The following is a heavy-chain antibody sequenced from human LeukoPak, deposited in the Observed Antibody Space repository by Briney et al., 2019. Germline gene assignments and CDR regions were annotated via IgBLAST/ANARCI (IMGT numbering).Heavy chain of an antibody. CDR2: IYSGGST. Sequence: ETLSLTCAVYGGSFSGYYWSWIRQAPGKGLEWVSVIYSGGSTYYADSVKGRFTISRDNSKNTLYLQTNSLRAEDTAVYYCARVWSIAAAGGTFDYWGQGTLVTVSS. CDR3: ARVWSIAAAGGTFDY. CDR1: GGSFSGYY. V-gene: IGHV3-53*01. D-gene: IGHD6-13*01. J-gene: IGHJ4*02.